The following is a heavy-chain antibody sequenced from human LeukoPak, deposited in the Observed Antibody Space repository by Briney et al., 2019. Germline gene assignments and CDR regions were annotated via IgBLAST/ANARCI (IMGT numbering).Heavy chain of an antibody. CDR3: AKVRGSYYGEFDY. J-gene: IGHJ4*02. CDR1: GFIFSTYW. CDR2: IKYDGDEK. D-gene: IGHD1-26*01. Sequence: GGSLRLSCAASGFIFSTYWMTWVRQAPGKGLEWVATIKYDGDEKFYVDSVTGRFTISRDNAKNSLYLQMNSLRAEDTALYYCAKVRGSYYGEFDYWGQGTLVTVSS. V-gene: IGHV3-7*03.